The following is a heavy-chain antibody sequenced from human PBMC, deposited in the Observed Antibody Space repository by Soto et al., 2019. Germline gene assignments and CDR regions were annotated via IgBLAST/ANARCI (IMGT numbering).Heavy chain of an antibody. CDR1: GGSISSGGYY. CDR3: ARDLWFGELPHYVMDV. V-gene: IGHV4-31*03. Sequence: QVQLQESGPGLVKPSQTLSLTCTVSGGSISSGGYYWSWIRQHPGKGLEWMGYIYYSGSTYYNPSIQSRVTISVDTSKNEFSLKLSSVTAADTAVYYCARDLWFGELPHYVMDVWGQGTTVTV. J-gene: IGHJ6*02. CDR2: IYYSGST. D-gene: IGHD3-10*01.